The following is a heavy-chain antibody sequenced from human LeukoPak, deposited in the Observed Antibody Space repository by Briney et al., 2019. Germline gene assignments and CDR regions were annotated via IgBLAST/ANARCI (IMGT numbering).Heavy chain of an antibody. CDR3: ARISTLYSSGWSNWFDP. V-gene: IGHV1-69*05. J-gene: IGHJ5*02. CDR2: IIPIFGTA. D-gene: IGHD6-19*01. CDR1: GGTFSSYA. Sequence: SVKVSCKASGGTFSSYAISWVRQAPGQGLEWMGGIIPIFGTANYAQKFQGRVTITTDESTSTANMELSSLRSEDTAVYYCARISTLYSSGWSNWFDPWGQGTLVTVSS.